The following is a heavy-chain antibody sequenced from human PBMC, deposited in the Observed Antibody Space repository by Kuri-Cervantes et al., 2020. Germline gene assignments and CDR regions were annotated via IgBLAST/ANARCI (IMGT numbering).Heavy chain of an antibody. V-gene: IGHV4-59*13. Sequence: SETLSLTCTVSGGSINGFYWSWIRQPPGRGLGWIGYINYSGSTNYNPSLKSRVTISVDTSKNQFSLKLSSVTAADTAVYYCARAKVTMVRGVIRYFDYWGQGTLVTVSS. D-gene: IGHD3-10*01. J-gene: IGHJ4*02. CDR3: ARAKVTMVRGVIRYFDY. CDR1: GGSINGFY. CDR2: INYSGST.